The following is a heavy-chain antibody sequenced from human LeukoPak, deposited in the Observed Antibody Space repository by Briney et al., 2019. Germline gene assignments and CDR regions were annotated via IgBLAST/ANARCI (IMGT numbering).Heavy chain of an antibody. Sequence: SQTLSLTCAISGDSVSSNRNWIRQSPSRGLEWLGRTYYRSKWYNDYAVSVKSRITINPDTSKNQFSLQLNSVTPEDTAVYYCARETTTSGSPFDYWGQGTLVTVSS. V-gene: IGHV6-1*01. D-gene: IGHD6-19*01. CDR3: ARETTTSGSPFDY. J-gene: IGHJ4*02. CDR1: GDSVSSNR. CDR2: TYYRSKWYN.